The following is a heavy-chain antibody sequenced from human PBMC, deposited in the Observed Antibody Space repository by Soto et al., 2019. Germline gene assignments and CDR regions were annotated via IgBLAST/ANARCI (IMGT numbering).Heavy chain of an antibody. J-gene: IGHJ4*02. CDR2: IYYSGST. D-gene: IGHD6-13*01. V-gene: IGHV4-39*01. Sequence: SETLSLTCTVSGGSISSSSYYWGWIRQPPGKGLEWIGSIYYSGSTYYNPSLKSGVTISVDTSKNQFPLKLSSVTAADTAVYYCASTYSSSWYGFNDYWGQGTLVTVSS. CDR1: GGSISSSSYY. CDR3: ASTYSSSWYGFNDY.